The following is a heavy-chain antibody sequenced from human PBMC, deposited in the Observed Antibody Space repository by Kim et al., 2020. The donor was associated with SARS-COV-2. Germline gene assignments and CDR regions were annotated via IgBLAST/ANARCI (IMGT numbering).Heavy chain of an antibody. Sequence: GGSLRLSCAASGFTFSACAMTWVRQVPGKGLEWVSSISHDGTSQHYADSVKGRFTISRDDFKNTLHLRLTSLRAEDTALYYCAKEVGDYSGMDAWGQGT. CDR3: AKEVGDYSGMDA. D-gene: IGHD3-16*01. J-gene: IGHJ6*02. CDR1: GFTFSACA. CDR2: ISHDGTSQ. V-gene: IGHV3-23*01.